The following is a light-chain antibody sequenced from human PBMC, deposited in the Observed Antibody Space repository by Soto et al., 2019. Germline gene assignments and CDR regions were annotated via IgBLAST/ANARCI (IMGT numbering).Light chain of an antibody. V-gene: IGKV3-20*01. CDR1: QSVSSSY. CDR2: DAS. Sequence: EIVLTQSPGTLSLSPGERATLSCRASQSVSSSYSAWYQQKPGQAPRLLIYDASSRATGIPDRFSGSGSGTDFTLTISRLEPEESAVFYCQQYGTSLYTFGQGTKLEIK. CDR3: QQYGTSLYT. J-gene: IGKJ2*01.